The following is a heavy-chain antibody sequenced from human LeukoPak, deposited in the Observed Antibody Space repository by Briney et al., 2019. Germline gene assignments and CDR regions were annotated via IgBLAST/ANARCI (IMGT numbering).Heavy chain of an antibody. D-gene: IGHD5-24*01. CDR2: ISTSTGDT. Sequence: ASVKVSCKTSGYSFILYGISWVRQAPGQGPEWMGWISTSTGDTKYTQKFQGRVALTTDTSTITAYMELSSLRSDDTAVYYCARVESLGYIGMGDYYYYMDVWGKGTTVTISS. J-gene: IGHJ6*03. CDR1: GYSFILYG. V-gene: IGHV1-18*01. CDR3: ARVESLGYIGMGDYYYYMDV.